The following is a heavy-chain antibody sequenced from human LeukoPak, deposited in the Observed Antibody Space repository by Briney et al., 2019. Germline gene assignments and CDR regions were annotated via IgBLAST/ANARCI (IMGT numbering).Heavy chain of an antibody. Sequence: ETLSLTCTASGGFISDSYWSWIRQPPGKGLEWIGYIYYSGTTKYNPSLKSRVTISTDTSKKQFSLRLSSVTAADTAVYYCARYWIRPYYDILTGRLFDYWGQGTLVTVSS. CDR3: ARYWIRPYYDILTGRLFDY. CDR1: GGFISDSY. CDR2: IYYSGTT. D-gene: IGHD3-9*01. V-gene: IGHV4-59*01. J-gene: IGHJ4*02.